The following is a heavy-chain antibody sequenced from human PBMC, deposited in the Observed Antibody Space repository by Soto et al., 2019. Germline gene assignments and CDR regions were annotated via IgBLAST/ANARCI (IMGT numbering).Heavy chain of an antibody. Sequence: SVKVSCKASGYTFTSYGISWVRQAPGQGLEWMGWISAYNGNTNYAQKLQGRVTMTTDTSTSTAYMELRSLRSDDTAVYYCARVNLPVLYYYDSSGYAFSWFDPWGQGTLVTVSS. CDR3: ARVNLPVLYYYDSSGYAFSWFDP. CDR2: ISAYNGNT. D-gene: IGHD3-22*01. V-gene: IGHV1-18*01. CDR1: GYTFTSYG. J-gene: IGHJ5*02.